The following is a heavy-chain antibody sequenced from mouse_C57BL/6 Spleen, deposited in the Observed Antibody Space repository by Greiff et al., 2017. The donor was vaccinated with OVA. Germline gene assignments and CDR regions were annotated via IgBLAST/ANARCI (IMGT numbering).Heavy chain of an antibody. V-gene: IGHV1-64*01. Sequence: VQLQQPGAELVKPGASVKLSCKASGYTFTSYWMHWVKQRPGQGLEWIGMIHPNSGSTNYNEKFKSKATLTVDKSSSKAYMQLSSLTSEDSAVYYCARSSVRTSHWYFDVWGTGTTVTVSS. D-gene: IGHD5-1*01. CDR3: ARSSVRTSHWYFDV. CDR2: IHPNSGST. CDR1: GYTFTSYW. J-gene: IGHJ1*03.